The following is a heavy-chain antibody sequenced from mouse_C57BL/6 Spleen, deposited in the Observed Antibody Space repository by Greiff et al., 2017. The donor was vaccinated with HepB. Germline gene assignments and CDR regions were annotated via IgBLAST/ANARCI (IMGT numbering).Heavy chain of an antibody. CDR2: IDPSDSYT. Sequence: QVQLQQPGAELVMPGASVKLSCKASGYTFTSYWMHWVKQRPGQGLEWIGEIDPSDSYTNYNQKFKGKSTLTVDKSSSTAYMQLSSLTSEDSAVYYCASGLRKTMDYWGQGTSVTVSS. D-gene: IGHD2-2*01. V-gene: IGHV1-69*01. CDR1: GYTFTSYW. CDR3: ASGLRKTMDY. J-gene: IGHJ4*01.